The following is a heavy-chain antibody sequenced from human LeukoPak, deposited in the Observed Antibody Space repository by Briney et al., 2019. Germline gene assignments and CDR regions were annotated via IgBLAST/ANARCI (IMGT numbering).Heavy chain of an antibody. J-gene: IGHJ4*02. V-gene: IGHV3-15*01. CDR2: SKTKTDGGTT. D-gene: IGHD3-10*01. Sequence: PGGSLRLSCAASGFTFSNAWMSWVRQAPNKGLEWVGRSKTKTDGGTTDYAAPVKGRFTISRDDSKGTLYLQMNSLKSEDTAVYYCTTDYGSGSYHYFNYWGQGTLVAVSS. CDR1: GFTFSNAW. CDR3: TTDYGSGSYHYFNY.